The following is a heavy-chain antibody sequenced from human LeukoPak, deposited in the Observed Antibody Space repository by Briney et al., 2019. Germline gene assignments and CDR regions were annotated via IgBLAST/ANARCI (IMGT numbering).Heavy chain of an antibody. CDR1: GFTVSSNY. V-gene: IGHV3-66*01. CDR2: IYSGGST. D-gene: IGHD3-10*01. CDR3: ARAPMVRGVITTYYFDY. J-gene: IGHJ4*02. Sequence: GGSLRLSCAASGFTVSSNYMSWVRQAPGKGLEWVSVIYSGGSTYYADSVKGRFTISRDNSKNTLYLQMNNLRAEDTAVYYCARAPMVRGVITTYYFDYWGQGTLVTVSS.